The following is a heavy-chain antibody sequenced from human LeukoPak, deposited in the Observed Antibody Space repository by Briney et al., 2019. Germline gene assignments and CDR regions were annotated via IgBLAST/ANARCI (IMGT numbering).Heavy chain of an antibody. Sequence: SETLSLTCTVSGGSISSYYWRWIRQPPGKGPEWIGWSDKSGSTNYNPSLKSRVTISVDTSTNQFSLRLSSVTAADTAVYYCAADRNNRSWYYYWGQGILVTVSS. CDR3: AADRNNRSWYYY. V-gene: IGHV4-4*09. D-gene: IGHD2/OR15-2a*01. J-gene: IGHJ4*02. CDR2: SDKSGST. CDR1: GGSISSYY.